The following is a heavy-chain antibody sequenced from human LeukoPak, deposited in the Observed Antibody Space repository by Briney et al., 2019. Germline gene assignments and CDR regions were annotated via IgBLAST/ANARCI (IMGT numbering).Heavy chain of an antibody. CDR2: ISAYNGNT. CDR1: GYTFTSYG. CDR3: ARDFSVSTYLTYYYDSSGYPHYYLDY. J-gene: IGHJ4*02. V-gene: IGHV1-18*01. D-gene: IGHD3-22*01. Sequence: ASVKVSCKASGYTFTSYGISWVRQAPGQGLEWMGWISAYNGNTNYAQKLQGRVTMTTDTSTSTAYMELRSLRSDDTAVYYCARDFSVSTYLTYYYDSSGYPHYYLDYWGQGTLVTVSS.